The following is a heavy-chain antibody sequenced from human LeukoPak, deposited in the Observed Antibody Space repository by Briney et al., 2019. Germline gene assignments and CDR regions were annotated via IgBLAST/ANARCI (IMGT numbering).Heavy chain of an antibody. D-gene: IGHD6-13*01. CDR1: GYSISSGCY. V-gene: IGHV4-38-2*01. Sequence: SETLSLTCAVSGYSISSGCYWGWIRQPPGKGLEWIGSIYHSGSTNYNPSLKSRVTISVDTSKNQFSLKLSSVTAADTAVYYCARLRGSSWTTYYFDYWGQGTLVTVSS. CDR2: IYHSGST. J-gene: IGHJ4*02. CDR3: ARLRGSSWTTYYFDY.